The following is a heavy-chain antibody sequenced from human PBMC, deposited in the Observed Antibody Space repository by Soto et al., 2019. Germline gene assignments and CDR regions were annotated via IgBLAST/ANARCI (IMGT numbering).Heavy chain of an antibody. CDR2: IDWDDDK. D-gene: IGHD6-13*01. CDR1: GFSLSTSGMC. CDR3: ARILHYSSSHTIDY. V-gene: IGHV2-70*01. J-gene: IGHJ4*02. Sequence: SGPTLVNPTQTLTLTCTFSGFSLSTSGMCVSWIRQPPGKALEWLALIDWDDDKYYSTSLKTRLAISKDTSKNQVVLTMTNMDPVDTATYYCARILHYSSSHTIDYWGQGTLVTVSS.